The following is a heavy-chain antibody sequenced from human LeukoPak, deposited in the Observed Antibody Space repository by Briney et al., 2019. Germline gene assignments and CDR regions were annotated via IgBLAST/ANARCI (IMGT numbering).Heavy chain of an antibody. V-gene: IGHV1-69*05. CDR1: GGTFSSYA. CDR2: IITIFGTA. J-gene: IGHJ4*02. CDR3: ASVTPSSGSYYDY. Sequence: SVKVACKASGGTFSSYAISWVRQPPGQGLEWMGGIITIFGTANYQQRFQGRVTITTDESTSTAYMEMSSLRSEDTAVYYCASVTPSSGSYYDYWGQGTLVTVSS. D-gene: IGHD1-26*01.